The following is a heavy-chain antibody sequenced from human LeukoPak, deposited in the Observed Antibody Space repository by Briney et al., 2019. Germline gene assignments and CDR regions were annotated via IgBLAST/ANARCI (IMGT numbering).Heavy chain of an antibody. J-gene: IGHJ4*02. CDR3: AKDLYSSGFDY. CDR2: ISYDGSNK. Sequence: GRSLRLSCAASGSTFSSYGMHWAHQAPGKGLEWVAVISYDGSNKYYADSVKGRFTISRDNSKNTLYLQMNSLRAEDTAVYYCAKDLYSSGFDYWGQGTLVTVSS. V-gene: IGHV3-30*18. CDR1: GSTFSSYG. D-gene: IGHD6-19*01.